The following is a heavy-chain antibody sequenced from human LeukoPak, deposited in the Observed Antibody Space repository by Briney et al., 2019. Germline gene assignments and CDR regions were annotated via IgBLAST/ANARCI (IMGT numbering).Heavy chain of an antibody. CDR1: GFTFTDFA. Sequence: GGSLRLSCAASGFTFTDFAMHWVRQAPGKGLEWVAFVWYDGSNEYYARSVRGRFTISRDNSKNTLYLQMNSLRAEDTAIYYCAKDTLVRGLIITTFDDWGQGTLVTVSS. D-gene: IGHD3-10*01. CDR3: AKDTLVRGLIITTFDD. CDR2: VWYDGSNE. J-gene: IGHJ4*02. V-gene: IGHV3-30*02.